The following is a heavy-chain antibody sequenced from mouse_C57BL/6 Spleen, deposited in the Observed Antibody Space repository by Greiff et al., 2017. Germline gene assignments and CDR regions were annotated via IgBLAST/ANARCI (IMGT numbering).Heavy chain of an antibody. CDR3: ARTYYYGSSYGAWFAY. D-gene: IGHD1-1*01. Sequence: VQLQQSDAELVKPGASVKISCKVSGYTFTDHTIHWMKQRPEQGLEWIGYIYPRDGSTKYNEKFKGKATLTADKSSSTAYVQLNSLTSEDSAVYFCARTYYYGSSYGAWFAYWGQGTLVTVSA. V-gene: IGHV1-78*01. J-gene: IGHJ3*01. CDR2: IYPRDGST. CDR1: GYTFTDHT.